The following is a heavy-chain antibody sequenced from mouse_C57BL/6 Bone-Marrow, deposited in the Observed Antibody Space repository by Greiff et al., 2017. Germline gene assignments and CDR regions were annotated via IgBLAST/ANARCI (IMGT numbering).Heavy chain of an antibody. D-gene: IGHD2-4*01. CDR1: GYTFTSYW. J-gene: IGHJ2*01. V-gene: IGHV1-50*01. CDR3: ARTGGLQLDFDY. CDR2: IDPSDGYT. Sequence: VQLQQPGAELVKPGASVKLSCKASGYTFTSYWMQWVKQRPGQGLEWIGEIDPSDGYTNYNQKFKGKATLTVDTSSSTAYMQLSSLTSEDSAVYYCARTGGLQLDFDYWGQGTTLTVSS.